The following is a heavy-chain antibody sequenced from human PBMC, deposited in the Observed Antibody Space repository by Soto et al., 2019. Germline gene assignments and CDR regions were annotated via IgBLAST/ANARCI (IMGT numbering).Heavy chain of an antibody. CDR2: INHSGST. CDR3: ARARITMVRGVRFFDY. Sequence: SETLSLTCAVYGGSFSGYYWSWIRQPPGKGLEWIGEINHSGSTNYNPSLKSRVTISVDTSKNQFSLKLSSVTAADTAVYYCARARITMVRGVRFFDYWGQGTLVTVSS. V-gene: IGHV4-34*01. J-gene: IGHJ4*02. CDR1: GGSFSGYY. D-gene: IGHD3-10*01.